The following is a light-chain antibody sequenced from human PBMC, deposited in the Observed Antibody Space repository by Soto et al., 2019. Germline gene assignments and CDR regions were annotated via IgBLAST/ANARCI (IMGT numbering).Light chain of an antibody. CDR1: SSNIGNNY. Sequence: VLTQPPSGSAAPGQKVTISCSGSSSNIGNNYVSWYQQLPGTAPKLLIYDNNKRPSGIPDRFSGSKSGTSATLGITGLQTGDEADYYCGTWDSSLSAVVFGGGTKVTVL. V-gene: IGLV1-51*01. J-gene: IGLJ2*01. CDR3: GTWDSSLSAVV. CDR2: DNN.